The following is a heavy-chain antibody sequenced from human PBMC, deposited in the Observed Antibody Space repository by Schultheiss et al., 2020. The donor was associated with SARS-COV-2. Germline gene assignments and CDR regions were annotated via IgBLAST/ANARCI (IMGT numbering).Heavy chain of an antibody. J-gene: IGHJ4*02. CDR1: GFTFSSYS. CDR2: ISSSSSTI. D-gene: IGHD6-19*01. V-gene: IGHV3-48*04. CDR3: ARDCSYSSGWYVFDY. Sequence: GESLKISCAASGFTFSSYSMNWVRQAPGKGLEWVSYISSSSSTIYYADSVKGRFTISRDNAKNSLYLQMNSLRAEDTAVYYCARDCSYSSGWYVFDYWGQGTLVTVSS.